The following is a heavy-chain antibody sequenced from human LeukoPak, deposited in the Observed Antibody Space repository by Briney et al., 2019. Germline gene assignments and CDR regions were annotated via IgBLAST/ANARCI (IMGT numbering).Heavy chain of an antibody. J-gene: IGHJ4*02. CDR2: INRDGSST. D-gene: IGHD1-26*01. CDR3: AKGSPQFDF. V-gene: IGHV3-74*01. Sequence: GGSLRLACAASGTSFSSHWMHWVRQAPGKGLVWVAHINRDGSSTTYADSVKGRFTISRDNAKNTLYLQMNSLRAEDTAVYYCAKGSPQFDFWGQGTLVTVSS. CDR1: GTSFSSHW.